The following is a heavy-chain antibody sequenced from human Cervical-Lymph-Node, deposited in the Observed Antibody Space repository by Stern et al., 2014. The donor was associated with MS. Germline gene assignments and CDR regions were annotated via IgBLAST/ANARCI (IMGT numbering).Heavy chain of an antibody. CDR1: GYTFTSYS. CDR3: ARGNDRQYYYYGVDV. Sequence: QVQLVQSGAEVKKPGASVKVSCKASGYTFTSYSMHWVRQAPGHRPEWMALISGGNGKTKYSQKFQGRVTITRDTSAGTDYMELSSLRSEDTAVYYCARGNDRQYYYYGVDVWGQGTMVTVSS. CDR2: ISGGNGKT. V-gene: IGHV1-3*01. J-gene: IGHJ6*02. D-gene: IGHD4-11*01.